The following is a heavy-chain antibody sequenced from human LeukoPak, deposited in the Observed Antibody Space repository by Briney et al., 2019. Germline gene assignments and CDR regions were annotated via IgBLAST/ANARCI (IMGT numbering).Heavy chain of an antibody. CDR2: ISSSGSYI. J-gene: IGHJ4*02. CDR3: ARGGDSNGYFNDF. D-gene: IGHD3-22*01. V-gene: IGHV3-21*01. CDR1: GFTFSASS. Sequence: GGSLRLSCPATGFTFSASSLSWVRQPPGKGLEWVSFISSSGSYIYYADAMKGRFTISRDNAKTSLYLQMNRLRAEDTAVYYSARGGDSNGYFNDFWGQGTLVTVSS.